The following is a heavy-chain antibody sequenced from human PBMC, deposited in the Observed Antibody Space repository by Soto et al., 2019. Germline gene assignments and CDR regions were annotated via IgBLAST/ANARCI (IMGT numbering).Heavy chain of an antibody. D-gene: IGHD4-4*01. CDR1: GGYISSSDW. J-gene: IGHJ6*02. V-gene: IGHV4-4*02. CDR2: IDHSGST. Sequence: SETQSLTCAVSGGYISSSDWWTWVRQPPGKGLEWIGEIDHSGSTNYNPSLKSRVTISVDKSKNQFSLKLSSVTAADTAVYYCARGKATVTTFKYFYYGMDVWGQGTTVTVSS. CDR3: ARGKATVTTFKYFYYGMDV.